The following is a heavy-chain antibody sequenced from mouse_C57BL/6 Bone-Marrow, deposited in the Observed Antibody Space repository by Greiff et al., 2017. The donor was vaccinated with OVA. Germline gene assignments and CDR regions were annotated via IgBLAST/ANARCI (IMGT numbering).Heavy chain of an antibody. D-gene: IGHD1-1*01. CDR2: IYPANGNT. CDR3: ARNKVADTDY. Sequence: VQLQQSVAELVRPGASVKLSCTASGFNIKNYYMHWVKQRPEQGLEWIGWIYPANGNTKYAPKFKGKATLTADTSSNTAYLQLRRLTSEDSAIYYGARNKVADTDYWGQGTTLTVSS. CDR1: GFNIKNYY. J-gene: IGHJ2*01. V-gene: IGHV14-3*01.